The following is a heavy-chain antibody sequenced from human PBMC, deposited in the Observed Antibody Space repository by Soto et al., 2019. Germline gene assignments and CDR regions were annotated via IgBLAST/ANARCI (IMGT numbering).Heavy chain of an antibody. CDR3: ARGGGGSYYPHFVY. V-gene: IGHV1-69*01. Sequence: QVQLVQSGAEVKKPGSSVKVSCKASGGTFSSYAISWVRQAPGQGLEWMGVIIPIFGTANYAQKFQGRVTITADESTSTAYMELSRLGSEGTAVYYCARGGGGSYYPHFVYRGQGTLVTVSS. J-gene: IGHJ4*02. CDR1: GGTFSSYA. D-gene: IGHD1-26*01. CDR2: IIPIFGTA.